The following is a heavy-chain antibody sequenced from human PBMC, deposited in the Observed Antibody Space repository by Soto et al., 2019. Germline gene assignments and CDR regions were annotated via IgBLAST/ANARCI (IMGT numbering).Heavy chain of an antibody. V-gene: IGHV4-31*03. D-gene: IGHD5-12*01. CDR1: GGSISSGAYY. CDR2: IYYSGST. Sequence: PLETLSLTCTVSGGSISSGAYYWSWVRQHPGKGLEWIGYIYYSGSTYFSPSLKSRLTISVDTSKNQFSLKLSSVTAADTAMYYCARARLRAVYAFDFWGQGTMVTVSS. CDR3: ARARLRAVYAFDF. J-gene: IGHJ3*01.